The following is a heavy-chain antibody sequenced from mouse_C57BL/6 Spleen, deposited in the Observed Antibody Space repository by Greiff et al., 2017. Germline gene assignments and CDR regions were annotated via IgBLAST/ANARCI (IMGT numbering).Heavy chain of an antibody. CDR3: ATTPVEDY. CDR2: IDPENGDT. Sequence: VQLQQSGAELVRPGASVTLSCTASGFNIKDDYMHWVKQRPEQGLEWIGWIDPENGDTEYASKFQGKATITADTSSNTAYLQLSSLTSEDTAVYYGATTPVEDYWGQGTTLTVSS. CDR1: GFNIKDDY. D-gene: IGHD1-1*01. V-gene: IGHV14-4*01. J-gene: IGHJ2*01.